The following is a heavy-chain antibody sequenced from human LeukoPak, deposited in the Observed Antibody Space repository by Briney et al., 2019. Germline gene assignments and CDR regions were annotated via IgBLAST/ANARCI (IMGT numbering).Heavy chain of an antibody. V-gene: IGHV3-23*01. CDR3: AMKAVPRPRLHDAFDF. CDR2: IGGGASDT. CDR1: GFTFFSIG. D-gene: IGHD5-24*01. Sequence: GGSLRLSCAVSGFTFFSIGMGWVRQAPGKGLEWVAAIGGGASDTKYTDSVEGRFTISRDNSKNTLYLQMNSLRADDTAVYYCAMKAVPRPRLHDAFDFWGQGTVVSVSS. J-gene: IGHJ3*01.